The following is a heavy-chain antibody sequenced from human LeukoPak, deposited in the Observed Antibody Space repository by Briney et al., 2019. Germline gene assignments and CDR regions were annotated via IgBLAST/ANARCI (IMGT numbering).Heavy chain of an antibody. CDR3: ASSAYYYDSSGPNWFDP. J-gene: IGHJ5*02. D-gene: IGHD3-22*01. CDR1: GGSISSSSYY. CDR2: IYYSGST. V-gene: IGHV4-39*01. Sequence: PSETLSLTCTVSGGSISSSSYYWGWIRQPPGKGLEWIGSIYYSGSTYYNPSLKSRVTISVGTSKNQFSLKLSSVTAADTAVYYCASSAYYYDSSGPNWFDPWGQGTLVTVSS.